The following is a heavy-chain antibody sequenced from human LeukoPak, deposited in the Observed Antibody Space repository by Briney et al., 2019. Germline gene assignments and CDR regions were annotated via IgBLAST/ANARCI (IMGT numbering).Heavy chain of an antibody. J-gene: IGHJ3*02. V-gene: IGHV4-34*01. Sequence: SETLSLTCAVYGGSFSGYYWSWIRQPPGKGLEWIGEINHSGSTNYNPSLKSRVTISVDTSKNQFSLKLSSVTAADTAVYYCARYLTATDAFDIWGQGTMVTVSS. CDR2: INHSGST. CDR1: GGSFSGYY. CDR3: ARYLTATDAFDI. D-gene: IGHD2-8*01.